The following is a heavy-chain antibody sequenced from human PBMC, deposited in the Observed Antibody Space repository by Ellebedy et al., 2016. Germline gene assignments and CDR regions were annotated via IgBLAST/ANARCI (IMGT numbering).Heavy chain of an antibody. J-gene: IGHJ4*02. Sequence: GGSLRLXCAASGFTFSSYAMHWVRQAPGKGLEWVAVISYDGSNKYYADSVKGRFTISRDNSKNTLYLQMNSLRAEDTAVYYCARDRREIVVVTAILDYWGQGTLVTVSS. D-gene: IGHD2-21*02. CDR1: GFTFSSYA. CDR3: ARDRREIVVVTAILDY. V-gene: IGHV3-30-3*01. CDR2: ISYDGSNK.